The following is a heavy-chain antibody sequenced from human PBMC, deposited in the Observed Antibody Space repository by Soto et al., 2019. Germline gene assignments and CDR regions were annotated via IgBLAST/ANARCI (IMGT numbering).Heavy chain of an antibody. CDR2: ISIDSDST. V-gene: IGHV3-48*02. Sequence: PGGSLRLSCTASGFTFSTYSMNWVRQAPGKGLEWIAYISIDSDSTHYADSVKGRFTISRDDAENSLYLQMNSLRDEDTGIYYCARLYYDYVWGQGTAVTVSS. J-gene: IGHJ6*02. CDR3: ARLYYDYV. CDR1: GFTFSTYS. D-gene: IGHD3-3*01.